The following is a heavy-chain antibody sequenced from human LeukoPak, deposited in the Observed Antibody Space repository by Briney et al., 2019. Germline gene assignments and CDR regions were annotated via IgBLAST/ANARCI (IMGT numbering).Heavy chain of an antibody. CDR2: ISGSGGST. D-gene: IGHD3-22*01. J-gene: IGHJ4*02. CDR3: ARGGVVVIPYYFDY. V-gene: IGHV3-23*01. Sequence: GGSLRLSCAASGFTFSSYAMSWVRQAPGKGLEWVSAISGSGGSTYYADSVKGRFTISRDNSKNTLYLQKNSLRAEDTAVYYCARGGVVVIPYYFDYWGQGTLVTVSS. CDR1: GFTFSSYA.